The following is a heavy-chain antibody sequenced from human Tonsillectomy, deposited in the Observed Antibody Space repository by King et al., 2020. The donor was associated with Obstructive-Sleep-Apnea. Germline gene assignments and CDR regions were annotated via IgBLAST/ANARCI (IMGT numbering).Heavy chain of an antibody. Sequence: VQLVESGGGLVKPGGSLRLSCAASGFTFSSYSMNWVRQAPGKGLEWVSSISSSSSYIYYADSVKGRFTISRDNAKNSLYLQMNSLRAEDTAVYYCARERGVNWVLDYWGQGTLVTVSS. V-gene: IGHV3-21*01. J-gene: IGHJ4*02. CDR3: ARERGVNWVLDY. CDR2: ISSSSSYI. CDR1: GFTFSSYS. D-gene: IGHD7-27*01.